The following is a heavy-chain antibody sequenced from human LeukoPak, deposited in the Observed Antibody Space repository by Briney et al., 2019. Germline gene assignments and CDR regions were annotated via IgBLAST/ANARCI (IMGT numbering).Heavy chain of an antibody. CDR1: GFTLSSYW. CDR2: IKEDGSEK. Sequence: GGSLRLSCAASGFTLSSYWMSWVRQAPGKGLEWVANIKEDGSEKYYVDSVKGHFTISRDNAKNSLYLQMNSLRAEDTAVYYCARVILSSSWYLNAFDIWGQGTMVTVSS. D-gene: IGHD6-13*01. J-gene: IGHJ3*02. CDR3: ARVILSSSWYLNAFDI. V-gene: IGHV3-7*01.